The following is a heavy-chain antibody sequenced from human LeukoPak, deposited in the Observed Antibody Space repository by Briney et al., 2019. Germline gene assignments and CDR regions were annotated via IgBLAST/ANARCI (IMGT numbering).Heavy chain of an antibody. J-gene: IGHJ4*02. V-gene: IGHV3-30-3*01. D-gene: IGHD3-22*01. CDR1: GFTFSSYA. CDR2: ISYDGSSK. CDR3: ARTGYYYYDSSGYYVGNYFDY. Sequence: PGGSLRLSCAASGFTFSSYAMHWVRQAPGKGLEWVAVISYDGSSKYYADSVKGRFTISRDNSKNTLYLQMNSLRAEDTAVYYCARTGYYYYDSSGYYVGNYFDYWGQGTLVTVSS.